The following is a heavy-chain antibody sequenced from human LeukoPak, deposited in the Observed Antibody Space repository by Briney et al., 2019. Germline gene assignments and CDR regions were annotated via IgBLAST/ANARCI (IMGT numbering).Heavy chain of an antibody. CDR2: INHSGST. Sequence: SETLSLTCAVYGGSFGGYYWSWIRQPPGKGLEWIGEINHSGSTNYNPSLKSRVTISVDTSKNQFSLKLSSVTAADTAVYYCARARIQLWLQYWGQGTLVTVSS. V-gene: IGHV4-34*01. CDR3: ARARIQLWLQY. CDR1: GGSFGGYY. J-gene: IGHJ4*02. D-gene: IGHD5-18*01.